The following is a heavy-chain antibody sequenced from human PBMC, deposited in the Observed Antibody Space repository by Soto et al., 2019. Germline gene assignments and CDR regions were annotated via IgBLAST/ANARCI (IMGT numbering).Heavy chain of an antibody. CDR2: INAGNGNT. CDR1: GYTFTSYA. CDR3: ARDAWVAVYYFDY. Sequence: QVQLVQSGAEVKKPGASVKVSCKASGYTFTSYAMHWVRQAPGQRLERMGWINAGNGNTKYSQKFQGRVTITRDTSASTAYMELSSLRSEDTAVYYCARDAWVAVYYFDYWGQGTLVTVSS. D-gene: IGHD6-19*01. V-gene: IGHV1-3*01. J-gene: IGHJ4*02.